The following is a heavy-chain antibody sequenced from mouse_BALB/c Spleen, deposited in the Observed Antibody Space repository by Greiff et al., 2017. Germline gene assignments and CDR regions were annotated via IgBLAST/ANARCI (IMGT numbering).Heavy chain of an antibody. CDR3: ARQGYYGYAFAY. J-gene: IGHJ3*01. Sequence: EVKLMESGPGLVKPSQSLSLTCTVTGYSITSDYAWNWIRQFPGNKLEWMGYISYSGSTSYNPSLKSRISITRDTSKNQFFLQLNSVTTEDTATYYCARQGYYGYAFAYWGQGTLVTVSA. V-gene: IGHV3-2*02. CDR1: GYSITSDYA. D-gene: IGHD2-2*01. CDR2: ISYSGST.